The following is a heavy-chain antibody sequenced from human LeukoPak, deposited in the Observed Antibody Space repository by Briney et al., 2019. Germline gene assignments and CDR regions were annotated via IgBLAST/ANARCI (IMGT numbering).Heavy chain of an antibody. V-gene: IGHV3-66*01. CDR2: IYSGGST. D-gene: IGHD3-16*02. J-gene: IGHJ3*02. Sequence: PGGSLRLSCAASGFTVSSNYMSWVRQAPGKGLEWVSVIYSGGSTYYADSVKGRFTISRDNSKNTLYLQMNSLRAEDTAVYYCAREGIVWGSYRYYAFDIWGQGTMVTVSS. CDR1: GFTVSSNY. CDR3: AREGIVWGSYRYYAFDI.